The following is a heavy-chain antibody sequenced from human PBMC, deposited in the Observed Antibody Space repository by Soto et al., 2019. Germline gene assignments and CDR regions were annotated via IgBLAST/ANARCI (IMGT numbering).Heavy chain of an antibody. CDR1: GGTFSSYA. CDR2: IIPIFGTA. V-gene: IGHV1-69*12. D-gene: IGHD4-17*01. Sequence: QVQLVQSGAAVKKPGSSVKVSCKASGGTFSSYAISWVRQAPGQGREWMGGIIPIFGTANYAQKFQGRVTITADESTSSAYMELSSLRSEDTDVYYCARDSPQTTVVTRGYFDYWGQGTLVTVSS. J-gene: IGHJ4*02. CDR3: ARDSPQTTVVTRGYFDY.